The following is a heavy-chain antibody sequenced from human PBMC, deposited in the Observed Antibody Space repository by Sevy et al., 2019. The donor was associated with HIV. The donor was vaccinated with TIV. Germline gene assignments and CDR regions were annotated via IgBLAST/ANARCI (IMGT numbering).Heavy chain of an antibody. Sequence: SETLSLTCTVSGGSITSLYWNWIRQPPGKGLEWIANIYYNGHINYNPSLKSRVTLSLDTSKNQFSLRLICVTAADTAMYYCAGENAWGRGYSWGQGTLVTVSS. V-gene: IGHV4-59*11. CDR3: AGENAWGRGYS. CDR1: GGSITSLY. J-gene: IGHJ4*02. D-gene: IGHD1-26*01. CDR2: IYYNGHI.